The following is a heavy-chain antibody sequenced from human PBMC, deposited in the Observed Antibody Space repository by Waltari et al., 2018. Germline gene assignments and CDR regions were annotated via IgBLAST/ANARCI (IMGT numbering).Heavy chain of an antibody. CDR3: ARMGAGRAPDY. Sequence: EVHLVESGGDLVQPGGSLRLSCSASQFPFISYWMAWFRQAPGKRLEWVATIKPDGSDKYYVDSVKGRFAISRDNAKNLLYLQMNSLRAEDTAIFYCARMGAGRAPDYWGQGTLVTVSS. CDR2: IKPDGSDK. V-gene: IGHV3-7*03. D-gene: IGHD3-16*01. CDR1: QFPFISYW. J-gene: IGHJ4*02.